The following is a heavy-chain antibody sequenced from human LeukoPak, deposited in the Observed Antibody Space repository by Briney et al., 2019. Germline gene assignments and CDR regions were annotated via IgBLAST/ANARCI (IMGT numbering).Heavy chain of an antibody. CDR3: VRDSTIEENNRWYDGLDI. D-gene: IGHD2-15*01. V-gene: IGHV3-7*03. CDR1: GFTFSTRY. Sequence: GGSLRLSCTASGFTFSTRYMAWVRQAPGKGLEWVANIKVDGSIKNYVDSVKGRFTISRDNAKNSLYLEMNSLRAEDTALYYCVRDSTIEENNRWYDGLDIWGQGTMVTVSS. CDR2: IKVDGSIK. J-gene: IGHJ3*02.